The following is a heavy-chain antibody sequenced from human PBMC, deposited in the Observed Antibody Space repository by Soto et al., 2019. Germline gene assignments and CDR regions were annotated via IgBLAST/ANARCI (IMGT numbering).Heavy chain of an antibody. J-gene: IGHJ6*02. Sequence: SVQVSCKASGGTFSSYAISWVRQAPGQGLEWMGGIIPIFGTANYAQKFQGRVTITADESTSTAYMELSSLRSEDTAVYYCARDDYGGTKRPYYYYYGMDVWGQGTTVTVSS. CDR1: GGTFSSYA. V-gene: IGHV1-69*13. CDR2: IIPIFGTA. D-gene: IGHD4-17*01. CDR3: ARDDYGGTKRPYYYYYGMDV.